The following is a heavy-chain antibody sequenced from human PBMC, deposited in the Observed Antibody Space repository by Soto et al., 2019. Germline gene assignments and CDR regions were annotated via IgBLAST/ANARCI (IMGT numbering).Heavy chain of an antibody. CDR1: GYTSTSYY. CDR2: INPSGGST. Sequence: VASVKVSCKASGYTSTSYYMHWVRQAPGQGLEWMGIINPSGGSTSYAQKFQGRVTMTRDTSTSTVYMELSSLRSEDTALYYCAVNSGSHPWGDFWGQGTPVTVSS. J-gene: IGHJ4*02. D-gene: IGHD1-26*01. V-gene: IGHV1-46*01. CDR3: AVNSGSHPWGDF.